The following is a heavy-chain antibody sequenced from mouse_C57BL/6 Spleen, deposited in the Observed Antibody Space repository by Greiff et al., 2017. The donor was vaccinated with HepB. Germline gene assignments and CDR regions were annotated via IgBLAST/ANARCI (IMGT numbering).Heavy chain of an antibody. CDR3: ARARYYGISSPYYYAMDY. CDR1: GYSFTGYY. Sequence: VQLQQSGPELVKPGASVKISCKASGYSFTGYYMNWVKQSPEKSLEWIGEINPSTGGTTYNQKFKAKATLTVDKSSSTAYMQIKSLTSEDSAVYYCARARYYGISSPYYYAMDYWGQGTSVTVAS. J-gene: IGHJ4*01. CDR2: INPSTGGT. V-gene: IGHV1-42*01. D-gene: IGHD1-1*01.